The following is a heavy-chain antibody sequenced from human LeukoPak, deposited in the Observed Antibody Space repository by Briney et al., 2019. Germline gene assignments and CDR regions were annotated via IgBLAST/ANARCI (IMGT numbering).Heavy chain of an antibody. D-gene: IGHD1-14*01. CDR3: ARGRYESTRLSAYYYYYMDV. J-gene: IGHJ6*03. V-gene: IGHV4-4*07. CDR2: IYNSGST. CDR1: GVSISSYY. Sequence: SETLSLTCTVSGVSISSYYWSWIRQPAGKGLEWIGRIYNSGSTIYNPSLKSRVTMSVDPSKNQFSLKLSSVTAADTAVYYCARGRYESTRLSAYYYYYMDVWGKGTTVTVCS.